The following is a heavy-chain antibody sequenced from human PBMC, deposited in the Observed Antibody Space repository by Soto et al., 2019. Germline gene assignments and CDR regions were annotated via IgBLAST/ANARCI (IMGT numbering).Heavy chain of an antibody. Sequence: GGSLRLSCVASGFTFSSYGMHWVRQAPGKGLEWVAIISYDGSNTYYADSVKGRFTISRDNSKNTLYLQMNSLRAEDTSVYYCARGYYDNSKWDYWGQGTLVTVSS. CDR2: ISYDGSNT. CDR3: ARGYYDNSKWDY. D-gene: IGHD3-22*01. J-gene: IGHJ4*02. V-gene: IGHV3-30*03. CDR1: GFTFSSYG.